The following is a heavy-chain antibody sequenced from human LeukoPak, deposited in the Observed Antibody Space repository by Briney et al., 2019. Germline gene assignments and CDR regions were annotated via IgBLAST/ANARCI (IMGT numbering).Heavy chain of an antibody. V-gene: IGHV3-15*07. CDR1: GFTFSNAW. D-gene: IGHD3-3*01. J-gene: IGHJ4*02. CDR2: IKSKTDGGTT. Sequence: GGSLRLSCAASGFTFSNAWMNWVRQAPGKGLEWVGRIKSKTDGGTTDYAAPVKGRFTISRDDSKNTLYLQMNSLKTEDTAVYYCTTKRFLEWLSEGGPTLFDYWGQGTLVTVSS. CDR3: TTKRFLEWLSEGGPTLFDY.